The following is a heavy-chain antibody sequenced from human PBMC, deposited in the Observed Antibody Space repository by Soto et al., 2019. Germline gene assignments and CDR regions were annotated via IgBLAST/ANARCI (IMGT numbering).Heavy chain of an antibody. V-gene: IGHV1-3*04. D-gene: IGHD1-7*01. Sequence: ASVKVSCKPSGYTFTNNFIHWLLQAPGETLEWMGWIHTAKGNTKYSQKFEARVTLTRDTAASTAYMELNSLRSDDTAVYYCARDPIWTYTWNYARLNYLDPWGQGTLVTVSS. CDR3: ARDPIWTYTWNYARLNYLDP. CDR2: IHTAKGNT. J-gene: IGHJ5*02. CDR1: GYTFTNNF.